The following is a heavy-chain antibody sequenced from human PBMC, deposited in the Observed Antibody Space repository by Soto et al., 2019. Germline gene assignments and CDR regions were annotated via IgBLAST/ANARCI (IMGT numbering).Heavy chain of an antibody. CDR3: PHRVPYNSYWDVGWFDP. CDR1: GFSLTSSGVG. Sequence: QITLKESGPTLLEPTQTLTLTCSFSGFSLTSSGVGVGWLRQAPGKALECLGIIYWDGDRRYNPSLRQRLTSTKHTSNNQVVPTITYIEPVDTATYSCPHRVPYNSYWDVGWFDPWGQGTLVTVS. V-gene: IGHV2-5*02. J-gene: IGHJ5*02. CDR2: IYWDGDR. D-gene: IGHD1-20*01.